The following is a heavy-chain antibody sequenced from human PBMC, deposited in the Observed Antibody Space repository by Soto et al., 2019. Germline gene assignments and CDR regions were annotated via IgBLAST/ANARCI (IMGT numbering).Heavy chain of an antibody. CDR2: ISSSGTTT. D-gene: IGHD2-8*01. CDR1: GFTFSDFY. V-gene: IGHV3-11*01. Sequence: QVQLVESGGGLVKPGGSLRLSCAASGFTFSDFYMSWIRQAPGKGLEWISYISSSGTTTYYTDSVKGRFTISRDNANNSLYLQMNTLRDEDTAVYYCARIWGGGGYALIYWGQGTLVTVSS. CDR3: ARIWGGGGYALIY. J-gene: IGHJ4*02.